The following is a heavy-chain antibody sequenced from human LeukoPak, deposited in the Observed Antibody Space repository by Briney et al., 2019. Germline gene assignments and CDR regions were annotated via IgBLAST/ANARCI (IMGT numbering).Heavy chain of an antibody. V-gene: IGHV3-7*02. J-gene: IGHJ4*02. Sequence: PGGSLRLSCSASGFTFSSYWMSWVRQAPGKGLEWVANIKQDGGEKYYVDSVRGRFTISRDNAKNSLYLQMNSLRAEDTAVYYCARGTTGTTFDYWGQGTLVTVSS. CDR3: ARGTTGTTFDY. D-gene: IGHD1-1*01. CDR1: GFTFSSYW. CDR2: IKQDGGEK.